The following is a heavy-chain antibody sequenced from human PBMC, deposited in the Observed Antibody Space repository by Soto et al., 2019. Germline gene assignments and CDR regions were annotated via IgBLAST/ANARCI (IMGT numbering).Heavy chain of an antibody. CDR1: GFTVNSNH. Sequence: EVQLEETGGGLVQPGGSLRLSCAASGFTVNSNHMSWVRQAPGKGLEWVSLIYSAGRTHYADSVKGRFTVSRDNSENRLFLQMNNLEVGDTAVYYCARDYLGSGWPRIGFYVRGLGTMVTVSS. CDR3: ARDYLGSGWPRIGFYV. CDR2: IYSAGRT. D-gene: IGHD6-25*01. V-gene: IGHV3-53*02. J-gene: IGHJ3*01.